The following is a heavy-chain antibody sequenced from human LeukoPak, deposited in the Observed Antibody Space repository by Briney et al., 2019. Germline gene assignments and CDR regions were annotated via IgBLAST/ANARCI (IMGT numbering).Heavy chain of an antibody. CDR2: INPNGGST. V-gene: IGHV1-46*01. CDR1: GYTFTRYY. D-gene: IGHD3-3*01. CDR3: ATGITIFNWFVP. Sequence: ASVKVSCKASGYTFTRYYMHWVRQAPGQGLEWMGIINPNGGSTNYAQKFQGRVTMTSDTSTSTVYMELSSLRSEDTAVYYCATGITIFNWFVPWGQGTLVAVSS. J-gene: IGHJ5*02.